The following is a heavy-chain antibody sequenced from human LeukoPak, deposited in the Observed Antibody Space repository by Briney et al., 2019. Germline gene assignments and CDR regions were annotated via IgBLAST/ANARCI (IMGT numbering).Heavy chain of an antibody. J-gene: IGHJ5*02. V-gene: IGHV4-4*07. D-gene: IGHD5-18*01. Sequence: PSETLSLTCTVSNDSIKTYSWNWIRQPAGKGLEWIGRIYTTGTTDYNPSLKSRVTMSVDTSKNHFSLKMTSITAADTAVYYCARGVDTAIVSGGYNLFDPWGQGILVTVSS. CDR3: ARGVDTAIVSGGYNLFDP. CDR1: NDSIKTYS. CDR2: IYTTGTT.